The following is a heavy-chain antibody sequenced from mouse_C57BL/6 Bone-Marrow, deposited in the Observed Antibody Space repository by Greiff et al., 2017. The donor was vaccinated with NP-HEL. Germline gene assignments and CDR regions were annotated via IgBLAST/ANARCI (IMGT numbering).Heavy chain of an antibody. CDR2: IDPENGDT. D-gene: IGHD2-3*01. J-gene: IGHJ3*01. Sequence: VQLQQSGAELVRPGASVKLSCTASGFNIKDDYMHWVKQRPEQGLEWIGRIDPENGDTEYASKFQGKATITADTSSNTAYLQLSSLTSEDTAVYYCTNDGYYDWFAYWGQGTLVTVSA. CDR3: TNDGYYDWFAY. CDR1: GFNIKDDY. V-gene: IGHV14-4*01.